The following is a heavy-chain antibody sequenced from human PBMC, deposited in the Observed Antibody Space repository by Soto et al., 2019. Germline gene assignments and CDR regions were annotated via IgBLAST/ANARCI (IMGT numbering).Heavy chain of an antibody. CDR1: GGTFSSYA. CDR2: IIPIFGTA. J-gene: IGHJ6*02. Sequence: QVQLVQSGAEVKKPGSSVKVSCKASGGTFSSYAISWVRQAPGQGLEWMGGIIPIFGTANYAPKFQGRVTITADESTSTAYMELRRLSSEDTAVYYCARRYYDFWSGYSSSLAYYGMDVWGQGTTVTVSS. D-gene: IGHD3-3*01. CDR3: ARRYYDFWSGYSSSLAYYGMDV. V-gene: IGHV1-69*01.